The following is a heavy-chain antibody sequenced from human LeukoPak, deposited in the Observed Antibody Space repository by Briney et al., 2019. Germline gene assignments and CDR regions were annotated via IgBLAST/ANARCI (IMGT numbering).Heavy chain of an antibody. D-gene: IGHD3-16*02. J-gene: IGHJ5*02. V-gene: IGHV4-34*01. CDR1: GGSFSGYY. CDR3: ARDLFLYYDYVWGSYPQGSWFDP. CDR2: INHSGST. Sequence: PSETLSLTCAVYGGSFSGYYWSWIRQPPGKGLEWIGEINHSGSTNYNPSLKSRVTISVDTSKNQFSLKLSSVTAADTAVYYCARDLFLYYDYVWGSYPQGSWFDPWGQGTLVTVSS.